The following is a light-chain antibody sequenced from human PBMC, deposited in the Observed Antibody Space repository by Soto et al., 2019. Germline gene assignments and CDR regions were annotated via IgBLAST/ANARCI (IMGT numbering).Light chain of an antibody. J-gene: IGKJ2*01. CDR1: QSVSSSY. Sequence: EIVLTQSPGTLSLSPGERATLSSRASQSVSSSYLAWYQQKPGQAPRILICGASSRATGLPDRFSGSGSGTDFTLTLSRLEPEDFAVYYCQQYGSSPMYTFGQGTQLEIK. CDR3: QQYGSSPMYT. CDR2: GAS. V-gene: IGKV3-20*01.